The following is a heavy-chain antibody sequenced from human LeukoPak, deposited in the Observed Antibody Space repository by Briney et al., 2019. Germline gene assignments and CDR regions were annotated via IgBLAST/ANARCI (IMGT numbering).Heavy chain of an antibody. D-gene: IGHD1-14*01. Sequence: PSETLSLTCTVSGGSMSNYYWGWIRQPPGKGLEWIGYIYYSGSTNYNPSLKSRVTISVDTSKNQFSLKLSSVTAADTAVYYCARVYTELDAFDIWGQGTMVTVSS. J-gene: IGHJ3*02. CDR3: ARVYTELDAFDI. V-gene: IGHV4-59*01. CDR2: IYYSGST. CDR1: GGSMSNYY.